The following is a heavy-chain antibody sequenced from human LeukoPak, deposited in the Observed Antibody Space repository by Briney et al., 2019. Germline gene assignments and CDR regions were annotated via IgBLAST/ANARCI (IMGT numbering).Heavy chain of an antibody. CDR2: ISGSGGST. V-gene: IGHV3-23*01. Sequence: GGSLRLSCAASGFTFSSYAMSWVRQAPGKGLEWVSTISGSGGSTYYADSVKGRFTIPRDNSKNTLYLQMNSLRAEDTAVYYCAKSFRHVLRFLEWLFAFDIWGQGTMVTVSS. CDR1: GFTFSSYA. D-gene: IGHD3-3*01. J-gene: IGHJ3*02. CDR3: AKSFRHVLRFLEWLFAFDI.